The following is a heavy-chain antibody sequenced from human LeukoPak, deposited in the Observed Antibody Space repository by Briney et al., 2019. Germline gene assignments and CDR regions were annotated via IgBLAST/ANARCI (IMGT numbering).Heavy chain of an antibody. CDR1: GYTFTSSD. D-gene: IGHD6-13*01. CDR2: INPKSGRT. V-gene: IGHV1-8*01. J-gene: IGHJ4*02. Sequence: ASVKVSCKASGYTFTSSDINWVRQATGQGLEWMGRINPKSGRTGYAKKFQARVSMTMNTSISTAYMEVSSLRFEDTAVYYCARGRSGLAAAGTYDYWGQGTLITVSS. CDR3: ARGRSGLAAAGTYDY.